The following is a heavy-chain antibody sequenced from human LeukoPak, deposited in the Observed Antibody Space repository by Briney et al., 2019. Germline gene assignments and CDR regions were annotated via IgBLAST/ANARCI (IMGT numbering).Heavy chain of an antibody. CDR3: ARVVLDSSGYYIDF. V-gene: IGHV1-18*01. Sequence: GASVKVSCKASGYTFTSYGISWVRQAPGQGLEWMGWISAYNGNTNYAQKFQGRVTMTRDTSISTAYMELSRLRSDDTAVYYCARVVLDSSGYYIDFWGQGTLVTVSS. CDR1: GYTFTSYG. D-gene: IGHD3-22*01. CDR2: ISAYNGNT. J-gene: IGHJ4*02.